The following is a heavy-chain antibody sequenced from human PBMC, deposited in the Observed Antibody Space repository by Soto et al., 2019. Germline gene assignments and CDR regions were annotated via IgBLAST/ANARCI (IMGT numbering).Heavy chain of an antibody. CDR3: ARTGSRAAIV. V-gene: IGHV4-59*01. J-gene: IGHJ4*02. CDR1: GGSITSYY. Sequence: QVQLQESGPGLVKPSETLSLTCTVSGGSITSYYWSWIRQPPGKGLEWIGHIYYSGSTNYNPSLKSRVTISLDTSKNQFSLKLTTVAAADTAVYYCARTGSRAAIVWGQGTLVTVSS. CDR2: IYYSGST. D-gene: IGHD2-2*02.